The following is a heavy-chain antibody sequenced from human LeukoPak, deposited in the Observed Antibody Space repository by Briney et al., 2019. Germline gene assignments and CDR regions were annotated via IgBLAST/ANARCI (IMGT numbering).Heavy chain of an antibody. D-gene: IGHD1-26*01. Sequence: PGGSLRLSCTASGFTVSSNYMTWVRQAPGKGLEWVSLLYSAGSKYYADSVTGRFTISRDNFQNTLYLQMNSLRPDDTAVYYCARGFRSNPHDAFDIWGQGTMVTVSS. CDR2: LYSAGSK. J-gene: IGHJ3*02. V-gene: IGHV3-66*02. CDR1: GFTVSSNY. CDR3: ARGFRSNPHDAFDI.